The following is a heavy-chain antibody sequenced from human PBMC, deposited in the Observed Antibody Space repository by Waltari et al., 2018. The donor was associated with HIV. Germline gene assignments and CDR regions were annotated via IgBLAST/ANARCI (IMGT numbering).Heavy chain of an antibody. CDR3: ATAAYDNTGYSYAHGMDV. D-gene: IGHD3-22*01. V-gene: IGHV3-9*01. CDR2: ISWDRNIM. Sequence: EGQLVESGGGLVQPGRSLRLSCAASGFSFDDFAMHWVRQAPGAGLEWVSSISWDRNIMGYADSANGRFTISRDNAQNSLYLQMNSLRAEDTALYYCATAAYDNTGYSYAHGMDVWGHGTTVTVSS. CDR1: GFSFDDFA. J-gene: IGHJ6*02.